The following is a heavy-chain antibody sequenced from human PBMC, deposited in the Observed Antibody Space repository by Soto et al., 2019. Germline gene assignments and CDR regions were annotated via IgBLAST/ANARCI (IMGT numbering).Heavy chain of an antibody. D-gene: IGHD3-3*01. Sequence: PGGSLRLSCAASGFTFSSYAMNWVRQAPGKGLEWVSAMSGSGGSTYYADSVKGRFTISRDNSKNTLYLQMNSLRAEDTAVYYCAKGAGDYDFWSGYYESGHDYWGQGTLVTVSS. V-gene: IGHV3-23*01. CDR2: MSGSGGST. CDR3: AKGAGDYDFWSGYYESGHDY. J-gene: IGHJ4*02. CDR1: GFTFSSYA.